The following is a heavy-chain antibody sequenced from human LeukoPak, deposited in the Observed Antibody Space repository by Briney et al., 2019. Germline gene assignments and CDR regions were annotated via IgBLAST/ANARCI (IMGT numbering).Heavy chain of an antibody. Sequence: GASVKVSCKASGHTFTDYYMHWVRQDPGQGFEWMGWINPNSGGTNYAQKFQGRVTMTRDTSISTAYMELTSLRSDDTAVYYCTRGLSIATRPAYYFDYWGQGTLVTVSS. V-gene: IGHV1-2*02. CDR2: INPNSGGT. CDR3: TRGLSIATRPAYYFDY. J-gene: IGHJ4*02. CDR1: GHTFTDYY. D-gene: IGHD6-6*01.